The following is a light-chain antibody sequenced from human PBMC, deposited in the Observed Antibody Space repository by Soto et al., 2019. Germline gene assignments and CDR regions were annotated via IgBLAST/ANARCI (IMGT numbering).Light chain of an antibody. Sequence: QSVLTQPPSVSGAPGQRVTISCTGSSSNIGAGYDVHWYQQFPGTAPKLLIYANNNRPSGVPDRFSASKSGTSASLAITGLQADDEADYYCQSYDSTMRGVFGTGTKLTFL. CDR1: SSNIGAGYD. CDR3: QSYDSTMRGV. J-gene: IGLJ1*01. V-gene: IGLV1-40*01. CDR2: ANN.